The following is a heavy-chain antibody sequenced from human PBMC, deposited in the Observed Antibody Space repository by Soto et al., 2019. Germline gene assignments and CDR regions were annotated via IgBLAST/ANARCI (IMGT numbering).Heavy chain of an antibody. CDR3: ARDQYGDNWYFDL. CDR1: GGSISSGGYY. CDR2: IYYSGST. D-gene: IGHD4-17*01. V-gene: IGHV4-31*03. Sequence: QVQLQESGPGLVKPSQTLSLTCTVSGGSISSGGYYWSWIRQHPEKGLEWIGYIYYSGSTYYNPSLKSRVTISVDTSKNQFSLKLSSVTAADTAVYYCARDQYGDNWYFDLWGRGTLVTVSS. J-gene: IGHJ2*01.